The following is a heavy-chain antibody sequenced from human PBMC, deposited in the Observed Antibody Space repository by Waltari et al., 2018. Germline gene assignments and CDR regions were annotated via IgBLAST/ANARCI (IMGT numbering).Heavy chain of an antibody. CDR1: GGTFSSYA. Sequence: QVQLVQSGAEVKKPGSSVKVSCKASGGTFSSYAISWVRQAPGQGLEWMGGIIPIFGTANYAQKSQGRVTITAGKSTSTAYMELSSLRSEDTAVYYCASAPSYYYDSSGYYYYYYYMDVWGKGTTVTVSS. CDR3: ASAPSYYYDSSGYYYYYYYMDV. V-gene: IGHV1-69*14. D-gene: IGHD3-22*01. J-gene: IGHJ6*03. CDR2: IIPIFGTA.